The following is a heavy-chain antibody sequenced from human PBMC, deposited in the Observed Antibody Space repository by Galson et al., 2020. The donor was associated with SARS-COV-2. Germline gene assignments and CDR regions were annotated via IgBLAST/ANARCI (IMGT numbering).Heavy chain of an antibody. CDR2: IRSKAYGGTT. CDR3: TRVGETTVTTDNWFDP. CDR1: GFTFGDYA. Sequence: GGSLRLSCTASGFTFGDYAMSWFRQAPGKGLEWVGFIRSKAYGGTTEYAASVKGRFTISRDDSKSIAYLQMNSLKTEDTAVYYCTRVGETTVTTDNWFDPWGQGTLVTVSS. J-gene: IGHJ5*02. D-gene: IGHD4-17*01. V-gene: IGHV3-49*03.